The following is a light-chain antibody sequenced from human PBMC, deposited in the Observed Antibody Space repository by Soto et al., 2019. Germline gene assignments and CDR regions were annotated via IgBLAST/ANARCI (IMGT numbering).Light chain of an antibody. CDR2: GAS. CDR3: QQYDSSPPWT. Sequence: EIVLTQSPGTLSLSPVDRATISCMASQSVSSSYLAWYQQKPGQAPRLLIYGASSRATGIPDRFSGSGSGTDSTLTISRLEPEDFAMYYCQQYDSSPPWTFGQGTKVDIK. CDR1: QSVSSSY. J-gene: IGKJ1*01. V-gene: IGKV3-20*01.